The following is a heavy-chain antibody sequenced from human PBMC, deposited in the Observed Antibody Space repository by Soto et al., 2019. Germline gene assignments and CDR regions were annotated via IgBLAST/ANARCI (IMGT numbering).Heavy chain of an antibody. CDR2: INYSGST. CDR1: GGSVSSGSYY. J-gene: IGHJ4*02. D-gene: IGHD2-15*01. V-gene: IGHV4-61*01. Sequence: QVQLQESGPGLVKPSETLSLTCTVSGGSVSSGSYYWSWIRQPPGKGLEWIGYINYSGSTNYNPSLKSRVTISVDTSKNQFSLKLSSVAAADTAVYYCARDPIGYCSGGSCPVGFDYWGQGTLVTVSS. CDR3: ARDPIGYCSGGSCPVGFDY.